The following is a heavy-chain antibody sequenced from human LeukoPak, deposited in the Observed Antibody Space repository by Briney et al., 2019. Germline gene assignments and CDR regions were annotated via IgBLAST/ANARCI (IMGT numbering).Heavy chain of an antibody. CDR1: GFTFSSYS. V-gene: IGHV3-21*01. J-gene: IGHJ3*02. CDR2: ISSSSSYI. Sequence: PGGSLRLPCAASGFTFSSYSMNWVRQAPGKGLEWVSSISSSSSYIYYADSVKGRFTISRDNAKNSLYLQMNSLRAEDTAVYYCARIGVSAFDIWGQGTMVTVSS. CDR3: ARIGVSAFDI.